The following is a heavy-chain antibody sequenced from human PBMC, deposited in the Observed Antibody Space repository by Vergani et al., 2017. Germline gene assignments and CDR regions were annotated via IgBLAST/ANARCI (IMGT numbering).Heavy chain of an antibody. V-gene: IGHV5-51*01. CDR1: GYSFSNYW. Sequence: EVQLEQSGAEVKKPGESLKISCKGSGYSFSNYWIGWVRQMPGKGLEWMGIIFPGDSDTRYSPSFQGQVTIAADKSINTAYLEWSSLKASDTAMYYCASSIATAGTGGNFDFWCQGSLVTVSS. CDR2: IFPGDSDT. CDR3: ASSIATAGTGGNFDF. D-gene: IGHD6-13*01. J-gene: IGHJ4*02.